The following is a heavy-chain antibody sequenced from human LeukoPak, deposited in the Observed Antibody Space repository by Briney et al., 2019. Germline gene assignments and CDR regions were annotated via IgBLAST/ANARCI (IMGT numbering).Heavy chain of an antibody. Sequence: SETLSLTCFSGGSFSGFYWSWIRQSPGKGLGWIGEINHSRTSNYNTSLMSRVNISVHTSKHEFSLRLSSVTAADTAVYYCARRKITVTGYYYAMDVWGQGTTVTVSS. CDR2: INHSRTS. D-gene: IGHD4-11*01. J-gene: IGHJ6*02. CDR3: ARRKITVTGYYYAMDV. V-gene: IGHV4-34*01. CDR1: GGSFSGFY.